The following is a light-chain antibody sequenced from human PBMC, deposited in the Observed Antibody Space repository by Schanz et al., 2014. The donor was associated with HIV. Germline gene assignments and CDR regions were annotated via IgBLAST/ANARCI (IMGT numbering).Light chain of an antibody. CDR1: QSVRSN. J-gene: IGKJ3*01. Sequence: EIVMTQSPGPLSVSPGERVTLSCRASQSVRSNLAWYPQKPGQAPRLLIYGASTRATGIPDRFSGSGSGTDFTLTISRLEPEDFAVYYCQQYAGSPTFGPGTTVDIK. CDR2: GAS. CDR3: QQYAGSPT. V-gene: IGKV3-20*01.